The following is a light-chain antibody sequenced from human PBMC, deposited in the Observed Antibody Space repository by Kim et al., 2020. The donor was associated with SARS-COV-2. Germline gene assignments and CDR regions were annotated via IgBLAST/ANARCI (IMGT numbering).Light chain of an antibody. Sequence: IVMTQTPLSLSVTPGQPASISCKSSQSLLHSDGETYLYWYLQKPGQSPQLLIYKVSSRFSGVPDRFSGSGSGTDFTLKISRVEAEDVGVYYCMQGIHLPLTFGGETKVDIK. CDR2: KVS. V-gene: IGKV2-29*02. CDR1: QSLLHSDGETY. CDR3: MQGIHLPLT. J-gene: IGKJ4*01.